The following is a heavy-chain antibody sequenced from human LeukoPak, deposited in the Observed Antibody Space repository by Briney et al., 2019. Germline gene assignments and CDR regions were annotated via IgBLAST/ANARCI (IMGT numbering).Heavy chain of an antibody. CDR1: GFTFSSYA. V-gene: IGHV3-30*04. CDR2: ISYDGSNK. CDR3: ASDWPYMDV. J-gene: IGHJ6*03. Sequence: PGGPLRLSCAASGFTFSSYAMHWVRQAPGKGLEWVAVISYDGSNKYYADSVKGRFTISRDNSKNTLYLQMNSLRAEDTAVYYCASDWPYMDVWGKGTTVTVSS.